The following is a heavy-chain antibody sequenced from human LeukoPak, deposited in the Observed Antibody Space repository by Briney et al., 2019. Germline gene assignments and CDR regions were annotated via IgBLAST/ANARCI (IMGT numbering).Heavy chain of an antibody. J-gene: IGHJ6*02. CDR1: GGSFSDYF. CDR3: ARDVAVVPAAIHYGMDV. Sequence: NPSETLSLTCAVYGGSFSDYFWGWIRQPPGKGLEWIGEINHSGRTYYNPSLKSRVTISVDTSKNQFSLNLSSVTAADTAVYYCARDVAVVPAAIHYGMDVWGQGTTVTVSS. D-gene: IGHD2-2*01. CDR2: INHSGRT. V-gene: IGHV4-34*01.